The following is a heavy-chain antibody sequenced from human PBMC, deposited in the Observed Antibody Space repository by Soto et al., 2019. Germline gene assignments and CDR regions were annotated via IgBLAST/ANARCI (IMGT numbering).Heavy chain of an antibody. CDR2: IYYSGST. D-gene: IGHD6-25*01. V-gene: IGHV4-59*01. J-gene: IGHJ6*03. Sequence: PSETLSLTCTVSGGSISSYYWSWIRQPPGKGLEWIGYIYYSGSTNYNPSLKSRVTISVDTSKNQFSLKLSSVTAADTAVYYCARSARPKGYYYYYMDVWGKGTTVTVSS. CDR3: ARSARPKGYYYYYMDV. CDR1: GGSISSYY.